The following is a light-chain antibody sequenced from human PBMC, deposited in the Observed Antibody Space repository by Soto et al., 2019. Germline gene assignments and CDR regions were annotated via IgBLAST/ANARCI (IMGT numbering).Light chain of an antibody. Sequence: AIQLTQSPSSLSASVGDRVTITCRASQGISSALAWYQQKPGKAPKLLIYDASSLESGVPSRFSGSGSGTYFPLTNSSPPPKDFATYYCKQFNNYPALTFGGGPKVEIK. V-gene: IGKV1D-13*01. CDR1: QGISSA. CDR2: DAS. CDR3: KQFNNYPALT. J-gene: IGKJ4*01.